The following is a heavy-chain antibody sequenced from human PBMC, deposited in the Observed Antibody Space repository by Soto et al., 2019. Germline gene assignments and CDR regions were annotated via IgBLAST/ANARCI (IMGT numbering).Heavy chain of an antibody. CDR1: RFTFRNYA. Sequence: GGSLRLSCAASRFTFRNYAMSWVRQAPGKGLEWVAAISASGDKTYYADSVKGRFTISRDNSNDTRLLQMNSLRVEDTAVYYCARHFAHLVSGRFDPWGQGTLVTVSS. J-gene: IGHJ5*02. CDR3: ARHFAHLVSGRFDP. V-gene: IGHV3-23*01. CDR2: ISASGDKT. D-gene: IGHD3-10*01.